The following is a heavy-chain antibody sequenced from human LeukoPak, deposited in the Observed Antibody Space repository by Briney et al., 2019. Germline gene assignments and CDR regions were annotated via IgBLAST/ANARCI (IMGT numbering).Heavy chain of an antibody. D-gene: IGHD2-21*01. J-gene: IGHJ6*02. CDR1: GFTFSSYS. V-gene: IGHV3-48*04. CDR3: ARDPIPLGYYGMDV. CDR2: ISSSSSTI. Sequence: PGGSLRLSCAASGFTFSSYSMNWVRQAPGKGLEWVSYISSSSSTIYYADSVKGRFTISRDNAKNSLYLQMNSLRAEDTAVYYCARDPIPLGYYGMDVWGQGTTVTVSS.